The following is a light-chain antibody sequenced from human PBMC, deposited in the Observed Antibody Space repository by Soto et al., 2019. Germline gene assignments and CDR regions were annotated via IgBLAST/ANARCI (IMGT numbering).Light chain of an antibody. V-gene: IGKV3-20*01. CDR2: GAS. Sequence: TKSPATVSVSQGERATLSCRASQSVSSSYLAWYQQKPGQAPRLLIYGASSRATGIPDRFSGSGSGTDFTLTISRLEPEDFAVYYCQQYSNWPLTFGGGTKVDIK. CDR3: QQYSNWPLT. J-gene: IGKJ4*01. CDR1: QSVSSSY.